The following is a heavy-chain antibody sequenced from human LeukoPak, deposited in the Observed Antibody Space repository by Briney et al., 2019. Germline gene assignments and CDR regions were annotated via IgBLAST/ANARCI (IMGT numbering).Heavy chain of an antibody. J-gene: IGHJ4*02. CDR3: AGAIREIRYSESGLYF. D-gene: IGHD3-9*01. CDR2: IEHDGREI. Sequence: PGGSLRLSCVVSGFTFTTYWMSWVRQTPRKGLEWVANIEHDGREIYYVDSVKGRFTISRDNAKNSLYLQMNSLRAEDTAVYYCAGAIREIRYSESGLYFWGQGILVTVSS. CDR1: GFTFTTYW. V-gene: IGHV3-7*01.